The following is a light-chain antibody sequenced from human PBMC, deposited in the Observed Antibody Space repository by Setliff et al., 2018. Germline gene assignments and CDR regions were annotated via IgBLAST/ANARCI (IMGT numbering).Light chain of an antibody. CDR2: GNN. CDR1: SYNIGAGYD. CDR3: QSFDSGLSAYV. Sequence: QSVLTQPPSVSGAPGQRVTISCAGRSYNIGAGYDVHWYQQLPGTAPKLVIYGNNNRPSGVPDRFSGSQSGTSASLAITGLLSEDEADYYCQSFDSGLSAYVFGTGTKVTVL. J-gene: IGLJ1*01. V-gene: IGLV1-40*01.